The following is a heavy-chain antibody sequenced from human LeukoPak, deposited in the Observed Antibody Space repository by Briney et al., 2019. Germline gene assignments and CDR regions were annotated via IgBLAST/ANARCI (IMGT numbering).Heavy chain of an antibody. CDR3: ARSNQWELPSNPHFDC. V-gene: IGHV1-46*01. CDR2: INPSGGST. CDR1: GYTFTSYY. D-gene: IGHD1-26*01. J-gene: IGHJ4*02. Sequence: ASVKVSCKASGYTFTSYYMHWVRQAPGQGLEWMGIINPSGGSTSYAQKFQGRVTMTRDTSTSTVHMELSSLRSEDTAVYYCARSNQWELPSNPHFDCWGQGTLVTVSS.